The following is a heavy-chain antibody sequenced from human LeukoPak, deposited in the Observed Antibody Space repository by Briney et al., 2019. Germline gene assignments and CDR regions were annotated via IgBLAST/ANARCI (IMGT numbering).Heavy chain of an antibody. Sequence: GGSLRLSCVASEFTFSDYDMNWVRQAPGKGLEWVSYISSSGGTVYYADSVQGRFTISRDNAKNSLYLQMNSLRAEDTAAYYCAREAYSSKWDYYFDYWGQGTLVTVSS. D-gene: IGHD6-13*01. V-gene: IGHV3-48*03. CDR1: EFTFSDYD. CDR3: AREAYSSKWDYYFDY. J-gene: IGHJ4*02. CDR2: ISSSGGTV.